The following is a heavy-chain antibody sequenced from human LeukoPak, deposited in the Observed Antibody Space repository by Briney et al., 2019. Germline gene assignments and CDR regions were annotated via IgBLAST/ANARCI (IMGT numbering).Heavy chain of an antibody. V-gene: IGHV3-30-3*01. J-gene: IGHJ4*02. CDR2: ISYDGSNK. CDR3: ARAGYSSGWYWDY. Sequence: GGSLRLSCAASGFTFNNYAMTWVRQAPGKGLEWVAVISYDGSNKYYADSVKGRFTISRDNSKNTLYLQMNSLRAEDTAVYYCARAGYSSGWYWDYWGQGTLVTVSS. CDR1: GFTFNNYA. D-gene: IGHD6-19*01.